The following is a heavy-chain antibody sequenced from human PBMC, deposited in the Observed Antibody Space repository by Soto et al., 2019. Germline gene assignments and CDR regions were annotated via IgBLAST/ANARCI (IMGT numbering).Heavy chain of an antibody. CDR2: ISGTSNTI. Sequence: QVRLVESGGGLVKPGGPLRLSCAASGFAFSDYYMSWIRQAPGKGLEWLSYISGTSNTIYYADSVKGRFTISRDHAKNSLYLQMNSLRAEDTAVYYCAREGNRFQHWGQGSLVTVSS. V-gene: IGHV3-11*01. D-gene: IGHD3-10*01. CDR1: GFAFSDYY. J-gene: IGHJ1*01. CDR3: AREGNRFQH.